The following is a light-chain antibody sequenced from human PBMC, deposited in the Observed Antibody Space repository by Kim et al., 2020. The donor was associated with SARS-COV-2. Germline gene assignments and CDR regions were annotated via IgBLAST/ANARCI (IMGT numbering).Light chain of an antibody. Sequence: TVTISCTGSSGSIATNDVKWYQRRPGSAPTTVIYGDDQSPSGVPDRFSGSIDRSANSASLTISGLKTEDEADYYCQSYDGSNHVVFGGGTKLTVL. CDR3: QSYDGSNHVV. J-gene: IGLJ2*01. V-gene: IGLV6-57*02. CDR2: GDD. CDR1: SGSIATND.